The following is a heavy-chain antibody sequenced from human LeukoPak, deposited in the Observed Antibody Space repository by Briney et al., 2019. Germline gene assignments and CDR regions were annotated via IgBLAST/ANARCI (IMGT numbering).Heavy chain of an antibody. CDR1: GFSFSRNA. CDR3: AREVRGYCYFDY. Sequence: GRSLRLSCAASGFSFSRNAMHWVPQAPGKGLEGVAVISYDGRNKYYADSVKGRFTMSRDNSKNTLYLQMNSLRAEDTAMYYCAREVRGYCYFDYWGQGTLVTVSS. V-gene: IGHV3-30*04. CDR2: ISYDGRNK. D-gene: IGHD3-22*01. J-gene: IGHJ4*02.